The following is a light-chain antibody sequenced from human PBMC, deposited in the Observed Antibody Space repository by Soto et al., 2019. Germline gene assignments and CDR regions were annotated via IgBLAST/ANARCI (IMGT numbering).Light chain of an antibody. J-gene: IGLJ2*01. CDR3: SSYASGSTLVV. V-gene: IGLV2-14*03. Sequence: QSALTQPAAVSESPGQSITISCTGTSSDVGGYNHVSWYQQHPGKAPKLIIYDVSYRPSGVSNRFYASKSDNTASLTISGLQAEDEADYYCSSYASGSTLVVFGGGTKLTVL. CDR1: SSDVGGYNH. CDR2: DVS.